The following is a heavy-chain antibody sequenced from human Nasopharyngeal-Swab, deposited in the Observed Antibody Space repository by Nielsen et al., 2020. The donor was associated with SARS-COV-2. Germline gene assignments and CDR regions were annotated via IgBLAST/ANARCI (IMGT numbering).Heavy chain of an antibody. Sequence: PVKVSCKASGGSFSTYAFSWVRQAPGQGLEWMGGIIPSFSRGNYAQKFQDRVTITADEATSTAYMELSSLRSEDTAVYYCARDVHGGSWVFDYWGQGTLVTVSS. D-gene: IGHD2-15*01. CDR3: ARDVHGGSWVFDY. J-gene: IGHJ4*02. CDR2: IIPSFSRG. V-gene: IGHV1-69*13. CDR1: GGSFSTYA.